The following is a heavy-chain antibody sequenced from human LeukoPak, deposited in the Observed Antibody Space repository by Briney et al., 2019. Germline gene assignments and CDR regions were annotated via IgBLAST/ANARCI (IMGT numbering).Heavy chain of an antibody. Sequence: PGGSLRLSCAASGFIFRNYAMSWVRQAPGKGLEWVSAISGSGGSTYYADSVKGRFTISRDNSKNTLYLQMNSLRAEDTAVYYCAKDGLSFGSSSWDNWFDPWGQGTLVTVSS. CDR3: AKDGLSFGSSSWDNWFDP. CDR1: GFIFRNYA. J-gene: IGHJ5*02. D-gene: IGHD6-13*01. CDR2: ISGSGGST. V-gene: IGHV3-23*01.